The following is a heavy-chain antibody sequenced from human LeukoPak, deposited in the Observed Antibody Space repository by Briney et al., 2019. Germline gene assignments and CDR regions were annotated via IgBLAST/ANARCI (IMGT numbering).Heavy chain of an antibody. CDR2: MNPNSGNT. J-gene: IGHJ4*02. D-gene: IGHD2-8*01. Sequence: GASVKVSCKASGYTFTSYDINWVRQATGQGLEWMGWMNPNSGNTGYAQKFQGRVTMTRNTSISKAYMELSSVRSEDTAVYYCARGRDPYCTNGVCYQYYFGYWGQGTLVTVSS. V-gene: IGHV1-8*01. CDR3: ARGRDPYCTNGVCYQYYFGY. CDR1: GYTFTSYD.